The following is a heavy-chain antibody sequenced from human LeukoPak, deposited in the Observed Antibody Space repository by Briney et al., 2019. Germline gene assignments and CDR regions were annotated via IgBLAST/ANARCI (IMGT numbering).Heavy chain of an antibody. D-gene: IGHD5-18*01. Sequence: GGSLRLSCAASGFTFSDYYVSWIRQAPGKGLEGISYISSSSSTIYYADSVKGRFTISRDNAKKSLYLEMNSLRAGDTAVYYCARDMGMGYSYSVGGTFDIWSQGTMVTVSS. V-gene: IGHV3-11*01. CDR2: ISSSSSTI. CDR1: GFTFSDYY. J-gene: IGHJ3*02. CDR3: ARDMGMGYSYSVGGTFDI.